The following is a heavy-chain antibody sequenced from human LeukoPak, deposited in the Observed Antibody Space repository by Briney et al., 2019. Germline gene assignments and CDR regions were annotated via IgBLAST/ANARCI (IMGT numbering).Heavy chain of an antibody. CDR3: ARGRIQLWSNWFDP. D-gene: IGHD5-18*01. CDR1: GFTFSSYA. V-gene: IGHV3-64*01. Sequence: GESLRLSCAASGFTFSSYAMHWVRQAPGKGLEYVSAISSNGGSTYYANSVKGRFTISRDNSKNTLYLQMGSLRAEDMAVYYCARGRIQLWSNWFDPWGQGTLVTVSS. CDR2: ISSNGGST. J-gene: IGHJ5*02.